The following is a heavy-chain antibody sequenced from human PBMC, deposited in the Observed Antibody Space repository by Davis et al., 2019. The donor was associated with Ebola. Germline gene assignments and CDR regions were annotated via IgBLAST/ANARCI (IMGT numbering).Heavy chain of an antibody. CDR1: GYTFTTYW. CDR2: IYPGDSDT. V-gene: IGHV5-51*01. J-gene: IGHJ4*02. CDR3: ARRGGWSGAFLDY. Sequence: KVSCKGSGYTFTTYWIGWVRQMPGKGLEWMGIIYPGDSDTRYSPSFQGQVTISADKSISTAYLQWSSLKASDTAMYYCARRGGWSGAFLDYWGQGTPVTVSS. D-gene: IGHD3-3*02.